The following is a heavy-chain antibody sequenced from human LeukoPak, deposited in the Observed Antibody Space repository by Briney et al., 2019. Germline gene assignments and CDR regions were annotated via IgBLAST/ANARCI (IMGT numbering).Heavy chain of an antibody. J-gene: IGHJ4*02. D-gene: IGHD3-22*01. Sequence: PSGTLSLTCAVSGGSISSGGYSWSWIRQPPGKGLGWIGYIYHSGSTYYNPSLKSRVTISVDRSKNQFSLKLSSVTAADTAVYYCARGRDYYDSSGYVGYYFDYWGQGTLVTVSS. CDR2: IYHSGST. CDR1: GGSISSGGYS. V-gene: IGHV4-30-2*01. CDR3: ARGRDYYDSSGYVGYYFDY.